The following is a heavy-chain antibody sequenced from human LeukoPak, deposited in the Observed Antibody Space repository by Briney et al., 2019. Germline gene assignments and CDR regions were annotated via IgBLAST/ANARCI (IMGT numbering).Heavy chain of an antibody. V-gene: IGHV3-30-3*01. J-gene: IGHJ6*02. D-gene: IGHD3-10*01. CDR3: AREGGMVRGVMYYYYYGMDV. Sequence: PGGSLRLSCAASGFTFSSYAMHWVRQAPGKGLEWVAVISYDGSNKYYADSVKGRFTISRDNSKNTLYLQMNSLRAEDTAVYYCAREGGMVRGVMYYYYYGMDVWGQGTTVTVSS. CDR1: GFTFSSYA. CDR2: ISYDGSNK.